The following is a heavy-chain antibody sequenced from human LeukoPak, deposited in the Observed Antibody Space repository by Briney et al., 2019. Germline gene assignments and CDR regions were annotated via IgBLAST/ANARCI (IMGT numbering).Heavy chain of an antibody. CDR1: GGSTSSYY. Sequence: SETLSLTSTVPGGSTSSYYWSWIRQPAGKGLEWIGRIYTSGSTNYTPSLKSRVTMSVDTSKNQFSLKLSSVTAADTAVYYCAREPPVYYYYMDVWDKGTTVTVSS. J-gene: IGHJ6*03. CDR3: AREPPVYYYYMDV. V-gene: IGHV4-4*07. CDR2: IYTSGST.